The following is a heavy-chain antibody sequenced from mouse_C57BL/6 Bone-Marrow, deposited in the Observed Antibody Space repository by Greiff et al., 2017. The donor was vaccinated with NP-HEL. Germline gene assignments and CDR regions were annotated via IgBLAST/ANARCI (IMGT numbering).Heavy chain of an antibody. CDR3: ARSNYGNYYAMDY. V-gene: IGHV1-76*01. D-gene: IGHD2-1*01. Sequence: VKLQESGAELVRPGASVKLSCKASGYTFTDYYINWVKQRPGQGLEWIARIYPGSGNTYYNEKFKGKATLTAEKSSSTAYMQLSSLTSEDSAVYFCARSNYGNYYAMDYWGQGTSVTVSS. CDR2: IYPGSGNT. CDR1: GYTFTDYY. J-gene: IGHJ4*01.